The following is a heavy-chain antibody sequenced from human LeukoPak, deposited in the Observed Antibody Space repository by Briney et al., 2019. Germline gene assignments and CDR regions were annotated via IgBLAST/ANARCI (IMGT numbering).Heavy chain of an antibody. D-gene: IGHD5-12*01. CDR2: IHTNDNT. V-gene: IGHV3-53*01. CDR3: AAAVNVVGTMRFYFYYYMDV. Sequence: GRSLRLSCAASGFTVTSNYMTWVRQAPGKGLEWISVIHTNDNTFYAEPVKGRFSISRDNSKNTLFLQMNSLRAEDTAVYYCAAAVNVVGTMRFYFYYYMDVWGKGTMVTVSS. J-gene: IGHJ6*03. CDR1: GFTVTSNY.